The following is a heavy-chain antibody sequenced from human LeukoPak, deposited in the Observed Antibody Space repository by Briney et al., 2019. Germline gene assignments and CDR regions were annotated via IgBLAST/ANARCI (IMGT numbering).Heavy chain of an antibody. CDR3: ARGSFSSGWEFDP. CDR2: INPNSGGT. J-gene: IGHJ5*02. V-gene: IGHV1-2*02. CDR1: GYTLTELS. D-gene: IGHD6-19*01. Sequence: ASVKVSCKVSGYTLTELSMHWVRQAPGQGLEWMGWINPNSGGTNYAQKFQGRVTMTRDTSISTAYMELSRLRSDDTAVYYCARGSFSSGWEFDPWGQGTLVTVSS.